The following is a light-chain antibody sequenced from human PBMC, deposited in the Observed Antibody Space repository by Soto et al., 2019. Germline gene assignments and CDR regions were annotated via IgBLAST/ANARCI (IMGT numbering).Light chain of an antibody. CDR1: SSDVGGYNF. Sequence: QSALTQPASVSGSPGQSITISCTGTSSDVGGYNFVSWYQQHPGKAPKLMIYDVSRRPSGVSDRFSGSKSGNTASLTISGLQAEDEADYYCNSYTSSTTGVFGGGTKVTVL. V-gene: IGLV2-14*01. CDR2: DVS. CDR3: NSYTSSTTGV. J-gene: IGLJ3*02.